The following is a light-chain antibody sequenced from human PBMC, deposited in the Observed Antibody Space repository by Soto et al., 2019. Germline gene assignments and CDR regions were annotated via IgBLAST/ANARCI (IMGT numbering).Light chain of an antibody. V-gene: IGKV1-5*01. Sequence: DIQMTQSPSTLSASAGDRVTITCRASQSINRWLAWYQQKPGKAPKLLINDAPSLESGVPSRFSGSGSGTEFTLTISSLQPDDFATYYCQQFHSFPITFGQGTRLDVK. J-gene: IGKJ5*01. CDR1: QSINRW. CDR2: DAP. CDR3: QQFHSFPIT.